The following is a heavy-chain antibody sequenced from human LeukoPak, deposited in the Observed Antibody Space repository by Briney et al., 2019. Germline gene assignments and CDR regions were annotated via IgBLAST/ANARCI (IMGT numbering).Heavy chain of an antibody. Sequence: SETLSLTCTVSVRSINIYYWSCIRQPAGKGLEWIGCIYTSGSTNYNLSLKSRVTMSVDTSKNQFSLKLSSVTAADTAVYYCAGGDYGDYRLWGQGTLVTVSS. CDR1: VRSINIYY. CDR2: IYTSGST. D-gene: IGHD4-17*01. V-gene: IGHV4-4*07. J-gene: IGHJ4*02. CDR3: AGGDYGDYRL.